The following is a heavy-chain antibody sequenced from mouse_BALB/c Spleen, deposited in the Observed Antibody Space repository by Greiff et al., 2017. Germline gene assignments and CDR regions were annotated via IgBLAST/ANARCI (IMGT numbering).Heavy chain of an antibody. Sequence: EVQLVESGGGLVQPGGSMKLSCVASGFTFSSYWMSWVRQSPEKGLEWVAEIRLKSDNYATHYAESVKGKFTISRDDSKSRLYLQMNSLRAEDTGMYYCTSTVEASYCYIDVWGAGSTVTVSP. CDR2: IRLKSDNYAT. CDR3: TSTVEASYCYIDV. D-gene: IGHD1-1*01. J-gene: IGHJ1*01. V-gene: IGHV6-6*02. CDR1: GFTFSSYW.